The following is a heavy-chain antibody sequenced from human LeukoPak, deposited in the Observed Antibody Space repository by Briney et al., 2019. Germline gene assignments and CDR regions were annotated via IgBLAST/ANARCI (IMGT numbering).Heavy chain of an antibody. CDR2: MNPNSGNT. V-gene: IGHV1-8*03. CDR1: GYTFTDYY. Sequence: ASVKVSCKASGYTFTDYYIHWVRQATGQGLEWMGWMNPNSGNTGYAQKFQGRVTITRNTSISTAYMELSSLRSEDTAVYYCARNTLGAFDIWGQGTMVTVSS. CDR3: ARNTLGAFDI. D-gene: IGHD7-27*01. J-gene: IGHJ3*02.